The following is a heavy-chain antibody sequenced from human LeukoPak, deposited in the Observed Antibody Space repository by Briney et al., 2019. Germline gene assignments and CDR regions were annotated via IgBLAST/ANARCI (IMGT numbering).Heavy chain of an antibody. J-gene: IGHJ4*02. CDR1: GFTFSSYA. V-gene: IGHV3-23*01. D-gene: IGHD3-10*01. Sequence: PGGSLRLSCAASGFTFSSYAMSWVRQAPGKGLEWVSAISGSGGSTYYADSVKGRFTISRDNSKNTLYLQMNSLRAEDTAVYYCAKDAPLLLWFGELSTANFDYWGQGTLVTVSS. CDR2: ISGSGGST. CDR3: AKDAPLLLWFGELSTANFDY.